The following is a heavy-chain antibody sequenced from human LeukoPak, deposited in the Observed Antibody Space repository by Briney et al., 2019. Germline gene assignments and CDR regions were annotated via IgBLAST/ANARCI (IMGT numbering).Heavy chain of an antibody. D-gene: IGHD6-13*01. CDR1: GFTFSSYA. CDR3: AKGYFPGMAAAGTISYYYYGMDV. V-gene: IGHV3-23*01. J-gene: IGHJ6*02. CDR2: ISGSGDST. Sequence: GGSLRLSCAASGFTFSSYAMSWVRQAPGMGLEWVSAISGSGDSTYYADSVKGRFTISRDNSKNTLYLQMNSLRAEDTAVYYCAKGYFPGMAAAGTISYYYYGMDVWGQGTTVTVSS.